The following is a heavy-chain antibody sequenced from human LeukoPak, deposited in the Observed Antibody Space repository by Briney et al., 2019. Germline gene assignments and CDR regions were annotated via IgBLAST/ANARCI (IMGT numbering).Heavy chain of an antibody. V-gene: IGHV4-39*07. CDR3: ARGNDYGLYFDY. CDR1: GGSISTSNYY. CDR2: IFYSGST. Sequence: SETLSLTCTVSGGSISTSNYYWGWVRQPPGKGLEWIGNIFYSGSTYYSPSLKSRVTISLDTSRNQFSLKLNSVTAADTAVYYCARGNDYGLYFDYWGQGTLVTVSS. D-gene: IGHD4-17*01. J-gene: IGHJ4*02.